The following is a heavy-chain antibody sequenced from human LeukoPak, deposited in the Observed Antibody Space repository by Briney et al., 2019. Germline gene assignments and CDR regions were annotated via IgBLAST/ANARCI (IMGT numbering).Heavy chain of an antibody. D-gene: IGHD5-18*01. Sequence: PSETLSLTCAVYGGSFSGYYWSWIRQPPGKGLEWVGEINHSGSTNYNPSLKSRVTISVDTSKNQYSLKLSSVTAADTAVYYCARAQRGIQLWLLWFDPWGQGTLVTVSS. CDR3: ARAQRGIQLWLLWFDP. J-gene: IGHJ5*02. CDR1: GGSFSGYY. CDR2: INHSGST. V-gene: IGHV4-34*01.